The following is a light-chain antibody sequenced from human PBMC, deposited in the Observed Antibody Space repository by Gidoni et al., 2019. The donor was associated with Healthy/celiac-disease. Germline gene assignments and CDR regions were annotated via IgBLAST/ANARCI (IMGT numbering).Light chain of an antibody. Sequence: EIVMTQSPATLSVYPGERGTLSCRASQSVSSNLAWYQQKPGHAPRLPLYGASTRATGIPARFSGSGSGTEFTLTISSLQSEDFAVYYCQQYNTWPPLTFGGGTKVEIK. CDR1: QSVSSN. CDR3: QQYNTWPPLT. J-gene: IGKJ4*01. V-gene: IGKV3D-15*01. CDR2: GAS.